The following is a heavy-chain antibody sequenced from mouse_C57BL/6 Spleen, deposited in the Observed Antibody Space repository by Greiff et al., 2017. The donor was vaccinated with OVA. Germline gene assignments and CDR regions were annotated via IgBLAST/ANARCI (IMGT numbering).Heavy chain of an antibody. J-gene: IGHJ2*01. CDR2: IDPENGDT. CDR3: TTAEDYDDFDY. D-gene: IGHD2-4*01. CDR1: GFNIKDDY. V-gene: IGHV14-4*01. Sequence: EVHLVESGAELVRPGASVKLSCTASGFNIKDDYMHWVKQRPEQGLEWIGWIDPENGDTEYASKFQGKATITADTSSNTAYLQLSSLTSEDTAVYYCTTAEDYDDFDYWGQGTTLTVSS.